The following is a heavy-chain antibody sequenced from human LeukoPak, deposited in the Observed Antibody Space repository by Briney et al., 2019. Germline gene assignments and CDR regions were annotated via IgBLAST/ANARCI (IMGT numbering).Heavy chain of an antibody. CDR3: VRQLSHYSYYYYMGV. J-gene: IGHJ6*03. CDR1: SYSISSGYY. Sequence: PSETLSLTCAVSSYSISSGYYWGWIRPPPGKGLEWIGAIYHSGSTYYNPSLESRVTISVDTSKNQFSLKLSSVTAADTAVYYCVRQLSHYSYYYYMGVWGKGTTVTVSS. CDR2: IYHSGST. V-gene: IGHV4-38-2*01. D-gene: IGHD1-1*01.